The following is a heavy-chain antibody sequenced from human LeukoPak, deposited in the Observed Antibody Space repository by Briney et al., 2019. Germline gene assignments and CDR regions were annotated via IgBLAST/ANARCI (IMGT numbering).Heavy chain of an antibody. CDR2: IYYSGST. D-gene: IGHD3-22*01. CDR3: ARHTYDSSSDAFGI. V-gene: IGHV4-59*08. Sequence: SETLSLTCTVSGGSISSYYWSWIRQPPGKGLEWIEYIYYSGSTNYNPSLKSRVTISVDTSKNQFSLKLSSVTAADTAVYYCARHTYDSSSDAFGIWGQGTMVTVSS. J-gene: IGHJ3*02. CDR1: GGSISSYY.